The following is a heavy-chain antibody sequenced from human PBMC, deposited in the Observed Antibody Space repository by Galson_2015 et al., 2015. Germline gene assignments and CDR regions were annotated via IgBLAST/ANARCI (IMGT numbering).Heavy chain of an antibody. CDR3: ARVLPGITVAGSVFDY. D-gene: IGHD6-19*01. CDR1: GHSISSYY. J-gene: IGHJ4*02. Sequence: SETLSLTCTVSGHSISSYYWSWIRQPPRKGLEWIGYIYYSGSTNYNPSLKSRVTISVDTSKNQFSLKLRSVTAADTAVYYCARVLPGITVAGSVFDYWGQGTLVTVSS. V-gene: IGHV4-59*01. CDR2: IYYSGST.